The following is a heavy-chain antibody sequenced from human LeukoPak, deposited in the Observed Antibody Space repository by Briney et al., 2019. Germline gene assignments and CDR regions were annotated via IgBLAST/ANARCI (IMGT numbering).Heavy chain of an antibody. CDR2: ISGSGGST. CDR3: AKDRRYDILTGSLNY. D-gene: IGHD3-9*01. CDR1: GFTFSSYA. J-gene: IGHJ4*02. V-gene: IGHV3-23*01. Sequence: GGSLRLSCAASGFTFSSYAMSWVRQAPGKGLEWVSAISGSGGSTYYADSVKGRFTISRDNSKNTLYLQMNSLRAEDTAVYYSAKDRRYDILTGSLNYWGQGTLVTVSS.